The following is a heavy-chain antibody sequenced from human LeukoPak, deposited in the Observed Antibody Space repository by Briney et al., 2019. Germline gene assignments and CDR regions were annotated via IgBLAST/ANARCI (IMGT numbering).Heavy chain of an antibody. CDR1: GGSISSSNW. CDR2: IYHSGST. Sequence: PSGTLSLTCAVSGGSISSSNWWSWVRQPPGKGLEWIGEIYHSGSTNYNPSLKSRVTISVDKSKNQFSLKLSSVTAADTAVYYCARWDDHSSNWFDPWGQGTLVTVSS. CDR3: ARWDDHSSNWFDP. J-gene: IGHJ5*02. V-gene: IGHV4-4*02. D-gene: IGHD1-26*01.